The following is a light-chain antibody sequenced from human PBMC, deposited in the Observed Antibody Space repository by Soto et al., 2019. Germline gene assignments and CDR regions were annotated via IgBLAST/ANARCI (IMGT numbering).Light chain of an antibody. Sequence: QSALTQPASVSGSPGQSITVSCTGTSNDIGVSNYVSWYQQHPGKAPRLVIYAVDNRPSGVSARFSGSKSGNTASLTISGLQTEDEADYYCTSYTRSPHYVLGTGTKLTVL. V-gene: IGLV2-14*03. CDR3: TSYTRSPHYV. J-gene: IGLJ1*01. CDR2: AVD. CDR1: SNDIGVSNY.